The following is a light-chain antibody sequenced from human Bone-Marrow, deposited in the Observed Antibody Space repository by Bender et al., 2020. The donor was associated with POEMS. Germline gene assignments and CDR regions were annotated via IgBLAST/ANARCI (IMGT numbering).Light chain of an antibody. Sequence: QSALTQPASVSGSPGQSITISCTGTRSDVGYYSLVSWYQQHPGKAPKLIISAVNQRPSGVPDRFSGSKSGNTASLTVSGLQAEDEGDYFCCSYAGSDTSLWIFGGGTKLTVL. J-gene: IGLJ2*01. CDR3: CSYAGSDTSLWI. CDR1: RSDVGYYSL. V-gene: IGLV2-23*02. CDR2: AVN.